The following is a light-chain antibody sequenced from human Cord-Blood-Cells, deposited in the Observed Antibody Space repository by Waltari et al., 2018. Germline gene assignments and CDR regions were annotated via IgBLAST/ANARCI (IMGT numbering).Light chain of an antibody. J-gene: IGKJ4*01. CDR1: PSVLYSSNNKNY. CDR2: WAS. V-gene: IGKV4-1*01. Sequence: DIVMTQSPDSLAVSLGERATINCKSSPSVLYSSNNKNYLAWYQQKPGQPPTLLIYWASTRESGVPDRFSGSGSGTDFTLTVSSLQAEDVAVYCCQQYYSTQLTFGGGTKVEIK. CDR3: QQYYSTQLT.